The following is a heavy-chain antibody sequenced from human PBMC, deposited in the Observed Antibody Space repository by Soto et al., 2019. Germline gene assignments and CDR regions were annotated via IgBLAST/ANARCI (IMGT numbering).Heavy chain of an antibody. V-gene: IGHV4-31*03. CDR2: IYYSGST. CDR3: ARVLGFGDPFDY. Sequence: SETLSLTCTVPGGSISSGGYYWSWIRQHPGKGLEWIGYIYYSGSTYYNPSLKSRVTISVDTSKNQFSLKLSSVTAADTAVYYCARVLGFGDPFDYWGQGTLATVSS. J-gene: IGHJ4*02. CDR1: GGSISSGGYY. D-gene: IGHD3-10*01.